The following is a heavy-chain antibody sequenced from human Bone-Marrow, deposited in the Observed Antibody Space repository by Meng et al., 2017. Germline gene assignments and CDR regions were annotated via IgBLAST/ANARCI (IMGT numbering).Heavy chain of an antibody. CDR2: IKRNSDGGTI. CDR3: ATGAAAADH. V-gene: IGHV3-15*01. CDR1: GGFFSGYY. D-gene: IGHD6-13*01. Sequence: GGVLLKPSDPLSLTCGVYGGFFSGYYWSWIHQTPGKGLEWVGRIKRNSDGGTIDYAAPVKGRFTISRDDSKNTLYLQMDSLITEDTAVYFCATGAAAADHWGQGTLVTVSS. J-gene: IGHJ4*02.